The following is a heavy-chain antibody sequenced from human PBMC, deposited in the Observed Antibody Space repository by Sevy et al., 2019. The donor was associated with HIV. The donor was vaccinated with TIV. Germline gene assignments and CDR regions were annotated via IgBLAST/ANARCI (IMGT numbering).Heavy chain of an antibody. V-gene: IGHV3-15*01. CDR3: TTGSSGYYSIDY. CDR1: GFTFSNAW. CDR2: IKSKTDGGTT. Sequence: GESLKISCAASGFTFSNAWMSWVRQAPGKGLEWVGRIKSKTDGGTTDYAAPVKGRFTISRDDSKNTLYLQMNSLKTEDTAVYYCTTGSSGYYSIDYWGQGTLVTVSS. D-gene: IGHD3-22*01. J-gene: IGHJ4*02.